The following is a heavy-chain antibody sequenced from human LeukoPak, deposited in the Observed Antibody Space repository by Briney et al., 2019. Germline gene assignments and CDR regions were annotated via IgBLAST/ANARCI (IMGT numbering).Heavy chain of an antibody. Sequence: PGGSLRLSCAASGFTFSSYGMHWVRQAPGKGLEWVAFIRYDGSNKYYADSVKGRFTISRDNSKNTLYLQMNSLRAEDTAVYYCAKDPVPATEQGNWFDPWGQGTLVTVSS. CDR1: GFTFSSYG. D-gene: IGHD1/OR15-1a*01. J-gene: IGHJ5*02. CDR3: AKDPVPATEQGNWFDP. CDR2: IRYDGSNK. V-gene: IGHV3-30*02.